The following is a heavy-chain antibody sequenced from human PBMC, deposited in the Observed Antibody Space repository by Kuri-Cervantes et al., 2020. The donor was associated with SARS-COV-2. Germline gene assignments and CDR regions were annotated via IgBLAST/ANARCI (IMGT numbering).Heavy chain of an antibody. Sequence: ASVKVSCKASGYTFSSYDINWVRQASGQGLEWMGWMNPDTGNAGYAQNFRGRVTMTRDTSTSTVYMELSSLRSEDTAVYYCASSGRERDTIFGVVMLSGWFDPWGQGTLVTVSS. V-gene: IGHV1-8*02. D-gene: IGHD3-3*01. CDR3: ASSGRERDTIFGVVMLSGWFDP. CDR2: MNPDTGNA. CDR1: GYTFSSYD. J-gene: IGHJ5*02.